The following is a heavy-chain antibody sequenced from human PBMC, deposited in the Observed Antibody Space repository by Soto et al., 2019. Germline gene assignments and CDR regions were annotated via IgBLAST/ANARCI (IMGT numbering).Heavy chain of an antibody. D-gene: IGHD6-25*01. Sequence: QVQLVQSGAEVKKPGASVKVSCKASGFTFTNYFFHWVRQAPRQGLEWMGIISTYAGSTNYVQSLQRRVTMTSDTSTSTVYMKLSSLGYADTAVYYWARGDGRGSSGFYYCCGMDVWGHGTTVTVSS. CDR2: ISTYAGST. CDR1: GFTFTNYF. J-gene: IGHJ6*02. CDR3: ARGDGRGSSGFYYCCGMDV. V-gene: IGHV1-46*01.